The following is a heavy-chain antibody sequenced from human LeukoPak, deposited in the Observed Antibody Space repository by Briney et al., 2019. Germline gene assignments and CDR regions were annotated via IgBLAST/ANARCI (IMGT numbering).Heavy chain of an antibody. CDR2: IYYNGNT. D-gene: IGHD3-3*01. Sequence: SQTLSLTCTVSGGSITSGGYYWSWIRQHPGKGLEWIGYIYYNGNTYYNPYLKRRLTISLDTYKNQFSLKLTSVTAADTAVYYCARDRRFFGVVHSDAFDIWGQGTMVTVSS. CDR1: GGSITSGGYY. V-gene: IGHV4-31*03. J-gene: IGHJ3*02. CDR3: ARDRRFFGVVHSDAFDI.